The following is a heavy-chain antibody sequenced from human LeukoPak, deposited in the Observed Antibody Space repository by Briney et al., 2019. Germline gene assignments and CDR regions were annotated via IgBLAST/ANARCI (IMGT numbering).Heavy chain of an antibody. CDR1: GGSISSSSYY. CDR3: ARRPKHWFDP. CDR2: IYYSGST. J-gene: IGHJ5*02. Sequence: PSETLSHTCTVSGGSISSSSYYWGWIRQPPGKGLEWIGSIYYSGSTYYNPSLKSRVTISVDTSKNQFSLKLSSVTAADTAVYYCARRPKHWFDPWGQGTLVTVSS. V-gene: IGHV4-39*01.